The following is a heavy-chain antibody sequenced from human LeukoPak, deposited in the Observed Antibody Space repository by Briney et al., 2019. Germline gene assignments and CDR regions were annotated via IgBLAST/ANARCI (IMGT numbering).Heavy chain of an antibody. CDR1: GFTFSGSD. D-gene: IGHD5-24*01. J-gene: IGHJ3*02. Sequence: GGSLRLSCPASGFTFSGSDMHWVRQASGKGLEWVGRIRSKGNSYATAYAASVKGRFTISRDDSKNTAYLQMNSLKTEDTAVYYCTRWDGLRDAFDIWGQGTMVTVSS. V-gene: IGHV3-73*01. CDR2: IRSKGNSYAT. CDR3: TRWDGLRDAFDI.